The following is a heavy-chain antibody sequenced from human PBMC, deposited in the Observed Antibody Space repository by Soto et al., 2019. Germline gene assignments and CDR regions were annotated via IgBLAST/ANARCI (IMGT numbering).Heavy chain of an antibody. J-gene: IGHJ4*02. V-gene: IGHV4-59*12. CDR3: ARSEATALDY. CDR1: GGSINNYF. CDR2: IYHSGNT. Sequence: PSETLSLTCTVSGGSINNYFWSWIRQPPGKGLEWIGYIYHSGNTIYNPSLKSRVTISVDTSEKQFSLKLSSVTAADTAVYYCARSEATALDYWGQGTLVTVSS.